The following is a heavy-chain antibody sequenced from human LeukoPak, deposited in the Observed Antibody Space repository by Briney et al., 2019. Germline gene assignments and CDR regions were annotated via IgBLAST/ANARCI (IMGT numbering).Heavy chain of an antibody. CDR2: ISYDGSNK. CDR1: GFTFSSYG. J-gene: IGHJ6*02. V-gene: IGHV3-30*18. Sequence: PGGSLRLSCAASGFTFSSYGMHWVRQASGKGLEWVAVISYDGSNKYYADSVKGRFTISRDNSKNTLYLQMNSLRAEDTAVYYCAKDPPAYYDILTGYSNYGMDVWGQGTTVTVSS. CDR3: AKDPPAYYDILTGYSNYGMDV. D-gene: IGHD3-9*01.